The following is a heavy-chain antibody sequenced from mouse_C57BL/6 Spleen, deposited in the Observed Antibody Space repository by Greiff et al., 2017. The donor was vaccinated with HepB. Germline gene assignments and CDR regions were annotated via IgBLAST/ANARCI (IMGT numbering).Heavy chain of an antibody. D-gene: IGHD4-1*01. J-gene: IGHJ3*01. CDR2: ISDGGSYT. CDR1: GFTFSSYA. CDR3: ARNWGAY. Sequence: EVMLVESGGGLVKPGGSLKLSCAASGFTFSSYAMSWVRQTPEKRLEWVATISDGGSYTYYPDNVKGRFTISRDNAKNNLYLQMSHLKSEDTAMYYCARNWGAYWGQGTLVTVSA. V-gene: IGHV5-4*03.